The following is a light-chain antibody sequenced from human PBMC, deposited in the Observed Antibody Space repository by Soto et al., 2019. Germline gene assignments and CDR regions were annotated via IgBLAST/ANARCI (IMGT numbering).Light chain of an antibody. V-gene: IGKV1-12*01. CDR1: QDIRNW. J-gene: IGKJ4*01. Sequence: DIQMTQSPSSVSASVGDTVTITCRASQDIRNWLAWIQQKPGQAPKVLIYEASSLQSGDPSRFSVSGYGTEFTLNISSLHHEDFANYYCQQGNTFPLTFGGGTKLEIK. CDR2: EAS. CDR3: QQGNTFPLT.